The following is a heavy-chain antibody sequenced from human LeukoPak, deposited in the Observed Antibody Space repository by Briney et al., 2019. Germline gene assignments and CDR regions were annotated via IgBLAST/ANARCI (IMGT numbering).Heavy chain of an antibody. J-gene: IGHJ4*02. D-gene: IGHD2-2*01. CDR2: INAGNGNT. CDR1: GYTFTSYA. V-gene: IGHV1-3*01. CDR3: AADSGRYCSSTSCPMGDY. Sequence: GASVKVSCKASGYTFTSYAMHWVRQAPGQRLEWMGWINAGNGNTKYSQKFQGRVTITRDTSASTAYMELSSLRSEDTAVYYCAADSGRYCSSTSCPMGDYWGQGTLVTVSS.